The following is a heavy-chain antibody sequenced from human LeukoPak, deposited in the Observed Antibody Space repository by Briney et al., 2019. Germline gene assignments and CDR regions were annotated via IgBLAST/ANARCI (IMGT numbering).Heavy chain of an antibody. Sequence: PGGSLRLSCAASGFPFSDHYMIWIRQAPGKGLEWVSYIDYDGTGMSYADSVKGRFTISRDNANNTLYLQMSSLTVEDSAVYYCAGPYHYGDFFYWGQGSLVSVSS. D-gene: IGHD4-17*01. CDR3: AGPYHYGDFFY. J-gene: IGHJ4*02. CDR2: IDYDGTGM. CDR1: GFPFSDHY. V-gene: IGHV3-11*01.